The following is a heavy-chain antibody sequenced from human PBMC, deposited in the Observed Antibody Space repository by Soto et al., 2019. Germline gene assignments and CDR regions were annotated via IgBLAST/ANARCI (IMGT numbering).Heavy chain of an antibody. CDR1: GFTFSSYW. Sequence: EVQLVESGGGLVQPGGSLRLSCAASGFTFSSYWMSWVRQAPGKGLEWVANIKQDGSEKYYVDSVKGRFTISRDNAKNSLYLQMNSLRAEDTAVYYCARDRIMITFGGKHDRGQGTLVTVSS. CDR2: IKQDGSEK. V-gene: IGHV3-7*01. D-gene: IGHD3-16*01. J-gene: IGHJ4*02. CDR3: ARDRIMITFGGKHD.